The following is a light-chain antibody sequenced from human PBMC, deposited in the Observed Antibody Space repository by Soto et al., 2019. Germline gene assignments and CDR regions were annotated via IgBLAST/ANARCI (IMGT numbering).Light chain of an antibody. CDR2: WAS. V-gene: IGKV4-1*01. J-gene: IGKJ2*01. Sequence: DIVMTQYPDSLAVSLGERATINCKSSQSVLYSSNNKNYLAWYQQKPGQPPKLLIYWASTRESGVPDRFSGSGSGTDFTLTISSLQAEDVAVYYCQQYYSIATFGQGTKLEIK. CDR1: QSVLYSSNNKNY. CDR3: QQYYSIAT.